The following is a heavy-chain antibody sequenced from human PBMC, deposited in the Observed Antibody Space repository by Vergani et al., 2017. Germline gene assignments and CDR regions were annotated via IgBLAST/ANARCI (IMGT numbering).Heavy chain of an antibody. CDR1: GFTFSSYA. D-gene: IGHD1-20*01. J-gene: IGHJ4*01. CDR3: ARAYGRYDWFDY. V-gene: IGHV3-23*01. Sequence: EVQLLESGGGLVQPGGSLRLSCAASGFTFSSYAMSWVRQAPGKGLEWVSAISGSGGSTYYADSVKGRLTISRDNSKNTLYLQMNSLRVEDTAVYYCARAYGRYDWFDYWGQRTLVTVSS. CDR2: ISGSGGST.